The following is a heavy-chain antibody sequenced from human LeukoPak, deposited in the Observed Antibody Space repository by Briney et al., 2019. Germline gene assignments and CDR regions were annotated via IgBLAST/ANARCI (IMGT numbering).Heavy chain of an antibody. D-gene: IGHD1-1*01. CDR1: GFTVSSNY. CDR2: IYSGGST. CDR3: ASQGTTNSLDY. V-gene: IGHV3-53*01. Sequence: GGSLRLSCAASGFTVSSNYMSWVRQAPGKGLEWVSVIYSGGSTYYADSVKGRFTISRDNSKNTLYLQMNSLRAEDTAVYYCASQGTTNSLDYWGQGTLVTVSS. J-gene: IGHJ4*02.